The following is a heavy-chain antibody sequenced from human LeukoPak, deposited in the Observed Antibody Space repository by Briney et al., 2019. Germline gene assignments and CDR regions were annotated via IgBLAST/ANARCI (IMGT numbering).Heavy chain of an antibody. Sequence: SETLSLTCTVSGDSINSYYWTWNRQAPGKGLEWIGYIYYTGSTNYNPSLKSRVTISVDTSKNQFSLKLSSVTAADTAVYYCARLNKPGWFDPWGQGTLVTVSS. CDR1: GDSINSYY. J-gene: IGHJ5*02. D-gene: IGHD1-14*01. V-gene: IGHV4-59*01. CDR2: IYYTGST. CDR3: ARLNKPGWFDP.